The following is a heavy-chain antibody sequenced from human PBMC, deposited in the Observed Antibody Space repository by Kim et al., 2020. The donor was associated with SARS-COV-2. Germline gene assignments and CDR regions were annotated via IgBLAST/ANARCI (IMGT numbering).Heavy chain of an antibody. CDR3: ARDIIRGMVDY. Sequence: GGSLRLSCAASGFTFSDYYMNWIRQAPGKGLEWVSYISSSGSTIYYADSVKGRFTISRDNAKNSLYLQMNSLRAEDTAVYYCARDIIRGMVDYWGQGTLVTVSS. CDR2: ISSSGSTI. J-gene: IGHJ4*02. CDR1: GFTFSDYY. V-gene: IGHV3-11*01. D-gene: IGHD3-10*01.